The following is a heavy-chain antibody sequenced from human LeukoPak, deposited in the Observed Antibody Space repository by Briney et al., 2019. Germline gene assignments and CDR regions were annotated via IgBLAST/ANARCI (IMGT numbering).Heavy chain of an antibody. D-gene: IGHD2-15*01. J-gene: IGHJ3*02. CDR2: ISSSGSTI. CDR3: ARVVYCSGGSCHIFAFDI. V-gene: IGHV3-11*01. CDR1: GFTFSDYY. Sequence: GGSLRLSCAASGFTFSDYYMSWIRQAPGKGLERVSYISSSGSTIFYADSVRGRFTISRDNAKNSLYLQMNSLRAEDTAVYYCARVVYCSGGSCHIFAFDIWGQGTMVTVSS.